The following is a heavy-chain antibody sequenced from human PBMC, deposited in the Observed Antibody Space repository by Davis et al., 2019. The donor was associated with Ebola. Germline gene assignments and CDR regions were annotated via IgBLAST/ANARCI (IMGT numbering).Heavy chain of an antibody. CDR3: RGSLKEVFDY. V-gene: IGHV1-46*01. J-gene: IGHJ4*02. D-gene: IGHD1-26*01. CDR1: GYTFTSYY. CDR2: INPSGGST. Sequence: ASVKVSCKASGYTFTSYYMHWVRQAPGQGLEWMGIINPSGGSTSYAQKFQGRVTMTRDTSTSTVYMEVRSLRSEDTAVYYCRGSLKEVFDYWGQGTLVTVSS.